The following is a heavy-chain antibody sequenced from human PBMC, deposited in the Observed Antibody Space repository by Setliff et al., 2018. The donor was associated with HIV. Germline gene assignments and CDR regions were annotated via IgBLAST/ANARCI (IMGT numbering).Heavy chain of an antibody. D-gene: IGHD3-10*01. CDR2: INHSGST. CDR3: ARGQENGDLRY. V-gene: IGHV4-34*01. Sequence: TLSLTCAVYGGSFSGYYWSWIRQPPGKGLEWIGEINHSGSTNYNPSLKSRVTLSVDTSKNQFSLNLSSVTAADTALYYCARGQENGDLRYWGQGTLVTVSS. CDR1: GGSFSGYY. J-gene: IGHJ4*02.